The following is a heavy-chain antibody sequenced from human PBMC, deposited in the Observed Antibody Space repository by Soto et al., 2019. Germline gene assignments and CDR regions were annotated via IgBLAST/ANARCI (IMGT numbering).Heavy chain of an antibody. D-gene: IGHD3-3*01. CDR1: GFTFSSYE. CDR2: ISSSGSTI. V-gene: IGHV3-48*03. CDR3: ARDYITIFGVAEYFDY. Sequence: GSLRLSCAASGFTFSSYEMNWVRQAPGKGLEWVSYISSSGSTIYYADSVKGRFTISRDNAKNSLYLQMNSLRAEDTAVYYCARDYITIFGVAEYFDYWGQGTLVTVSS. J-gene: IGHJ4*02.